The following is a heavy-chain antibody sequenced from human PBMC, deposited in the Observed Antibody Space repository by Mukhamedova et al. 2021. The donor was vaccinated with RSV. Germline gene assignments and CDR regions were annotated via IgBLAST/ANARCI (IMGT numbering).Heavy chain of an antibody. D-gene: IGHD6-6*01. Sequence: GKGLEWVGIIKPGDSDVRYSPSFQGQVTISANESITTAYLQWSSLRASDSAVYFCARQDSSYSTSSFWGQGSLVTVSS. J-gene: IGHJ4*02. CDR3: ARQDSSYSTSSF. V-gene: IGHV5-51*01. CDR2: IKPGDSDV.